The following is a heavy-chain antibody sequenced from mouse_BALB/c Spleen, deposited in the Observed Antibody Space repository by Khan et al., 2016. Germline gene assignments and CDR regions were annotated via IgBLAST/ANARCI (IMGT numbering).Heavy chain of an antibody. CDR1: GYTFTDYA. Sequence: QVQLQQSGAELVRPGVSVKISCKGSGYTFTDYAIHWVKLSHAKSLEWIGVISTYYGDATYNQNFKGKATMTVDKSSTTAYMELARLTSEDSAIYYCASTVLATDWYFDVWGAGTTVTGSS. CDR2: ISTYYGDA. CDR3: ASTVLATDWYFDV. J-gene: IGHJ1*01. D-gene: IGHD1-1*01. V-gene: IGHV1S137*01.